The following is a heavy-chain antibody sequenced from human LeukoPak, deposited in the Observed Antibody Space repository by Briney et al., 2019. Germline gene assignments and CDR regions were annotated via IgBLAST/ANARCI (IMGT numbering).Heavy chain of an antibody. CDR1: AFTFSGYS. Sequence: GGSLRLSCAASAFTFSGYSMNWVRQASGKGLEWISYIDTSSSTMYYADSVMGRFTISRDNAKESLYLQMNSLRDEDTAVYYCAREDDSWGPNNLDLWGQGTMVTVSS. V-gene: IGHV3-48*02. J-gene: IGHJ3*01. D-gene: IGHD7-27*01. CDR2: IDTSSSTM. CDR3: AREDDSWGPNNLDL.